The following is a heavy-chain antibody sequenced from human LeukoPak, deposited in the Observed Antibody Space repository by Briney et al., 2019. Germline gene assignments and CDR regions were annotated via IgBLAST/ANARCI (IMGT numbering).Heavy chain of an antibody. J-gene: IGHJ6*03. V-gene: IGHV1-69*05. D-gene: IGHD3-10*01. CDR1: GGTFSSYA. Sequence: ASVKVSCKASGGTFSSYAISWVRQAPGQGLEWVGGIIPFFGTANYAQKFQGRVTITTDESTRTAYMELSSLRSEDTALYYCAKSDYYGSGSYGFHYYYMDVWGKGTTVPVSS. CDR3: AKSDYYGSGSYGFHYYYMDV. CDR2: IIPFFGTA.